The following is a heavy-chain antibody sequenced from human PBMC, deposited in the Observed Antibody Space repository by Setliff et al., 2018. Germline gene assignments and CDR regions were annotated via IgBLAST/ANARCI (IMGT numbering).Heavy chain of an antibody. Sequence: ASVKVSCKASGYTFTSYGVHWVRQAPGQRLEWMGWINAANGNTKYSQKFQGRVTMTTDTSTGTGYMELRSLRSDDTAVYYCVRDLGQWALDFWGQGTLVTVSS. CDR2: INAANGNT. J-gene: IGHJ4*02. D-gene: IGHD1-26*01. V-gene: IGHV1-3*01. CDR3: VRDLGQWALDF. CDR1: GYTFTSYG.